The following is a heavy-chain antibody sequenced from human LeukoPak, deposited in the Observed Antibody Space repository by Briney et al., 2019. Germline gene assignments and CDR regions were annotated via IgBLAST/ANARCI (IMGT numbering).Heavy chain of an antibody. Sequence: SETLSLTCTVSGGSISSYYWSWIRQPPGKGLEWIAYIDYRGSTTYNPSLKSRVTISVDTSRNQFSLKLSSVTAADTAVYYCARETLTTPRWFGPWGQGTLVTASS. CDR1: GGSISSYY. V-gene: IGHV4-59*12. D-gene: IGHD4-17*01. J-gene: IGHJ5*02. CDR2: IDYRGST. CDR3: ARETLTTPRWFGP.